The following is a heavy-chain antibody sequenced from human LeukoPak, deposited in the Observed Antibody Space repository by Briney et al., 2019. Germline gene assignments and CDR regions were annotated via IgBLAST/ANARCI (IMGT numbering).Heavy chain of an antibody. Sequence: SVKVSCKASRGTFSSYAISRVRQAPGQGLEWMGGIIPIFGTANYAQKFQGRVTITTDESTSTAYMELSSLRSEDTAVYYCARGIAAAAPDYWGQGTLVTVSS. CDR3: ARGIAAAAPDY. J-gene: IGHJ4*02. V-gene: IGHV1-69*05. CDR1: RGTFSSYA. D-gene: IGHD6-13*01. CDR2: IIPIFGTA.